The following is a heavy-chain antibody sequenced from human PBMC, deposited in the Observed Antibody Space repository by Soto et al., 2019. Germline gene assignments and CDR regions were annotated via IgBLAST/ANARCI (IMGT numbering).Heavy chain of an antibody. J-gene: IGHJ4*02. CDR3: DKGPNRGSFDY. CDR2: ISGSGGST. Sequence: GGSLRLSCAVSGFTFSSYAMRWVRQASGKGLEWVSAISGSGGSTYYADSVKGRFTISRDNSKNTLDLQMNTLRAEDTAVYYFDKGPNRGSFDYWGQGILVTVSS. CDR1: GFTFSSYA. V-gene: IGHV3-23*01. D-gene: IGHD5-12*01.